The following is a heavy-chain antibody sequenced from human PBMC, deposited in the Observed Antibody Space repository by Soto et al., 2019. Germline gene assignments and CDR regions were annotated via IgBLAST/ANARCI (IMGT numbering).Heavy chain of an antibody. Sequence: QLVQSGAEVKRPGASVKVSCKASGYTFNTFGISWVRQAPGQGPEWMGCISGDIAKRDYSRKLQDRIYLPTDPFKQTSYMELRSLTSDDTAVYYCARGWGKYFGVNDYWCQGTLVTVSS. CDR1: GYTFNTFG. D-gene: IGHD2-8*01. V-gene: IGHV1-18*01. J-gene: IGHJ4*02. CDR3: ARGWGKYFGVNDY. CDR2: ISGDIAKR.